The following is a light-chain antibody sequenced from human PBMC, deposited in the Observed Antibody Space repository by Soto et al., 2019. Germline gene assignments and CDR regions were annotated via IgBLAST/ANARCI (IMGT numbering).Light chain of an antibody. Sequence: VLTQSPGTLSLSPGERATLSCRASQSVSNNYLARYQQKPRQSPKLLICGTSDRATGIPDGFSGSGPGTDFTLPISSLEPEDFAVYYCQQYGSSPPYTFGQGTKLEI. CDR2: GTS. CDR1: QSVSNNY. J-gene: IGKJ2*01. CDR3: QQYGSSPPYT. V-gene: IGKV3-20*01.